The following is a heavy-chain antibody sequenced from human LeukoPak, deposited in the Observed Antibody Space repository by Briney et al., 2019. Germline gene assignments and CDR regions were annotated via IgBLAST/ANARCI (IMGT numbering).Heavy chain of an antibody. CDR1: GFTFGSYW. CDR3: ARSAAARRGLYFDY. Sequence: GESLKISCKGSGFTFGSYWLGWVRQMPGKGLEWVGIIYPDHSDTIYSPSFQGQVTISADNSIPTAYLQWSSLKASDTAIYYCARSAAARRGLYFDYWGQGTLVTISP. J-gene: IGHJ4*02. V-gene: IGHV5-51*01. D-gene: IGHD6-6*01. CDR2: IYPDHSDT.